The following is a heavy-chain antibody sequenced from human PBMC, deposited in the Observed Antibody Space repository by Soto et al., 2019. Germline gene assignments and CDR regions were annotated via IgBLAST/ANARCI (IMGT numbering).Heavy chain of an antibody. CDR1: GFTFNTYG. CDR3: ARADCTGAYCYSWPFNYGVDV. Sequence: GGSLRLSCTTSGFTFNTYGMRWVRQAPGKGLEWVAIIWYDGSNKYYADSVKGRFTISRDNSRNTLYLQMNSLRAEDTALYYCARADCTGAYCYSWPFNYGVDVWVQGTTVTVSS. CDR2: IWYDGSNK. J-gene: IGHJ6*02. D-gene: IGHD2-15*01. V-gene: IGHV3-33*08.